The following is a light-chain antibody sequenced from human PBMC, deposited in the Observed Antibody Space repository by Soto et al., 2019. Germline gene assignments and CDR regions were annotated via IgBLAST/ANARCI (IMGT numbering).Light chain of an antibody. J-gene: IGLJ2*01. CDR1: SSNIGNNY. Sequence: QCVLTQSPSVSAAPGQKVTISCSGSSSNIGNNYISWYQQLPGTAPKLLIYDNNKRPSGIPDRFSGSKYGTSGTLDITGIQTGDEADYYCAKWDGSLPGEVFGGGTQMTVL. CDR3: AKWDGSLPGEV. V-gene: IGLV1-51*01. CDR2: DNN.